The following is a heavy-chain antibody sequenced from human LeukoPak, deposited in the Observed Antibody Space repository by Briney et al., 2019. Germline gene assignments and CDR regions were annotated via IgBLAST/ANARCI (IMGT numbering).Heavy chain of an antibody. CDR2: ISGGGGTT. Sequence: PAGGSLRLSCAASGFTFSSYAMSWVRQAPGKGLEWASAISGGGGTTYYADSVKGRFTIFRDNSKNTLYLQVKSLRAEDTAVYYCAKDKSFSGYSVYWGQGTLVTVSS. J-gene: IGHJ4*02. V-gene: IGHV3-23*01. CDR3: AKDKSFSGYSVY. D-gene: IGHD1-26*01. CDR1: GFTFSSYA.